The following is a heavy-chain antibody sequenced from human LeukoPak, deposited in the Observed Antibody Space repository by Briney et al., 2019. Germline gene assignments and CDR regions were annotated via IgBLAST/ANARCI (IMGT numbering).Heavy chain of an antibody. CDR1: GYTFTSYA. V-gene: IGHV1-3*01. D-gene: IGHD6-19*01. CDR2: INAGNGNT. Sequence: ASVKVSCKASGYTFTSYAMHWVRQAPGQRLEWMGWINAGNGNTKYSQKFQGRVTITRDTSASTAYMELSSLRSEDTAVYYCARGFWDSSGWPIWGQGTLVTVSS. CDR3: ARGFWDSSGWPI. J-gene: IGHJ4*02.